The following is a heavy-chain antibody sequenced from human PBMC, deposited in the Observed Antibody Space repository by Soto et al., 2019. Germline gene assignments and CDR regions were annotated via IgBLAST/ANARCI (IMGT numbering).Heavy chain of an antibody. CDR1: GYIFVNYG. D-gene: IGHD3-16*01. Sequence: QVQLVQSGDEVKKPGASVKVSCKASGYIFVNYGIAWVRQAPRQGLELMGWISPYTGNTHSASKVQGRLTMTTDTSTSTAYRDLGSLTSDDTAVYYCVMVDNYVTPTPQDVWGQGTTVTVSS. CDR2: ISPYTGNT. J-gene: IGHJ6*02. CDR3: VMVDNYVTPTPQDV. V-gene: IGHV1-18*01.